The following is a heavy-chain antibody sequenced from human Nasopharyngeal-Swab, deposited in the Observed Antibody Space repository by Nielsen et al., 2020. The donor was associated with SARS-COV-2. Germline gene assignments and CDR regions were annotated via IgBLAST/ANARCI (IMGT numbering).Heavy chain of an antibody. V-gene: IGHV1-2*06. CDR2: INPDGGAS. CDR1: GYTFTNHH. CDR3: AGMIIENDAFDI. D-gene: IGHD3-22*01. J-gene: IGHJ3*02. Sequence: ASVQVSCKASGYTFTNHHIHWVRQAPGQGLEWMGRINPDGGASIYAQNFQGRVTMTRDTSLNTAYMELSRLTSDDTAVYYCAGMIIENDAFDIWGQGTAVTVSS.